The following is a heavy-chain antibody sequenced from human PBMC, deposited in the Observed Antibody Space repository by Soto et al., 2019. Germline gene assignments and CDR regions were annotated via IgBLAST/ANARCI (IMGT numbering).Heavy chain of an antibody. J-gene: IGHJ6*02. CDR3: ARDRVRFSATTRSYYYNGMDV. D-gene: IGHD2-15*01. Sequence: GGSLRLSCAASGFTVSSNYMSWVRQAPGKGLEWVSVVYSDGRTYYADSVKGRFSISRDNSKNTLCLQMNSLRAEDTAVYYCARDRVRFSATTRSYYYNGMDVWGQGTTVTVSS. V-gene: IGHV3-53*01. CDR2: VYSDGRT. CDR1: GFTVSSNY.